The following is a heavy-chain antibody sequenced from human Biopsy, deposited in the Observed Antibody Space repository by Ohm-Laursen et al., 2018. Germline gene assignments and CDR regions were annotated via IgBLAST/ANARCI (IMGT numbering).Heavy chain of an antibody. V-gene: IGHV2-70*11. CDR3: ARTPIAIFSAGLVYRHRRHLQGMDV. Sequence: PTQTLTLTCSFSGFSLSAPGMCVSWIRQAPGKALEWLARVDWDDYEDYSASLQTRLSLSKDTFSNQVVLTLTNVGPEDTATYHCARTPIAIFSAGLVYRHRRHLQGMDVWGQGIAVTVS. D-gene: IGHD3-3*01. J-gene: IGHJ6*02. CDR1: GFSLSAPGMC. CDR2: VDWDDYE.